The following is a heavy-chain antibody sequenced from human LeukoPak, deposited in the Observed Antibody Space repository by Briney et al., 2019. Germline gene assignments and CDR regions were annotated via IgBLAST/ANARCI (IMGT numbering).Heavy chain of an antibody. J-gene: IGHJ4*02. CDR3: AKSHHVTAIDY. CDR2: ISSSSSYI. CDR1: GFTFSSYS. V-gene: IGHV3-21*04. D-gene: IGHD2-21*02. Sequence: GGSLRLSCAASGFTFSSYSMNWVRQAPGKGLEWVSSISSSSSYIYYADSVKGRFTISRDNAKNSLYLQMNSLRADDTAVYYCAKSHHVTAIDYWGQGTLVTVSS.